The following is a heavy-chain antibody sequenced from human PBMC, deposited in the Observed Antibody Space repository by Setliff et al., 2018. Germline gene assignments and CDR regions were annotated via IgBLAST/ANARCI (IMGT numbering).Heavy chain of an antibody. CDR2: TIPMFGTT. Sequence: SVKVSCKSSGATFSSYGISWVRQAPGQGLEWMGGTIPMFGTTEYAQKFQGRLTIITDESTNTAFMQLSSLRSDDTAVYYCVREGVDSRSSTDYRYYMDVWGKGTTVTVSS. J-gene: IGHJ6*03. CDR3: VREGVDSRSSTDYRYYMDV. CDR1: GATFSSYG. V-gene: IGHV1-69*05. D-gene: IGHD3-22*01.